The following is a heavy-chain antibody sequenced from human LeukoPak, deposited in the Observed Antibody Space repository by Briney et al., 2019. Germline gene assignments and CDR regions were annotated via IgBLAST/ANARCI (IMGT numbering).Heavy chain of an antibody. J-gene: IGHJ2*01. Sequence: GGSLRLSCAASGFIFSPYWVTWVRQAPGMGLEWVANMKEDGGEKFYVDSVRGRFTISRDNAKNSVYLKMNSRRVEDTGVYYCARVRTEWYIDLWGRGTLVTVST. CDR3: ARVRTEWYIDL. CDR1: GFIFSPYW. CDR2: MKEDGGEK. V-gene: IGHV3-7*01. D-gene: IGHD2-8*02.